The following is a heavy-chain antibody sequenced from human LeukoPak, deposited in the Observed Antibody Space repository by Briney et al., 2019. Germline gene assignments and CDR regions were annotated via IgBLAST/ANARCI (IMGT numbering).Heavy chain of an antibody. V-gene: IGHV3-48*01. CDR2: ISSSSSTI. D-gene: IGHD4-11*01. J-gene: IGHJ4*02. Sequence: GGSLRLSCAASGFTFSSYSMNWVRQAPGKGLEWVSYISSSSSTIYYADSVKGRFTISRDNSKNTLYLQMNSLRAEDTAIYYCADSNYWYPVDYWGQGTLVTVSS. CDR3: ADSNYWYPVDY. CDR1: GFTFSSYS.